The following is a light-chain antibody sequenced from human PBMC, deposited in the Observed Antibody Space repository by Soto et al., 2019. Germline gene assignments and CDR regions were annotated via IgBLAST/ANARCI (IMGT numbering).Light chain of an antibody. Sequence: EIVLTQSPATLSLSPGDRATLSCTASQSVSYFLAWYQQRPGQAPRLLIYDASKRATGISARLSGSGSGTDFTLTISSLEPEDFAVYYCQQRFKWPPITFGQGTRLEIK. V-gene: IGKV3-11*01. J-gene: IGKJ5*01. CDR3: QQRFKWPPIT. CDR1: QSVSYF. CDR2: DAS.